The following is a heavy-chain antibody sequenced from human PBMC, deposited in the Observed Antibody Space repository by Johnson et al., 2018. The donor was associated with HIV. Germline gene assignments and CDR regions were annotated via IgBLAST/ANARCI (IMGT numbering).Heavy chain of an antibody. CDR3: ARVGTVRDAFDI. Sequence: QMQLVESGGGLVKPGGSLRLSCAASGFTFSNAWMSWVRQAPGKGLEWVSFIRYDGSNKYYADSVKGRFTISRDNSKNTLYLQMNSLRAEDTAVYYCARVGTVRDAFDIWGQGTMVTVSS. CDR2: IRYDGSNK. V-gene: IGHV3-30*02. CDR1: GFTFSNAW. J-gene: IGHJ3*02. D-gene: IGHD7-27*01.